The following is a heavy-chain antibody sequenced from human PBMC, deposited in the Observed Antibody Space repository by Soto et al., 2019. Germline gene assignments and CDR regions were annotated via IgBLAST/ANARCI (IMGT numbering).Heavy chain of an antibody. CDR2: ISAYDGKT. D-gene: IGHD3-3*01. J-gene: IGHJ5*02. Sequence: ASVKVSCKASGYNFNIYGINWVRQAPGQGLELMGWISAYDGKTTYAEKFQGGVTMTTDASTSTAYMELRSLRSDDTAVYYCARDPHEYWTSYWFDPWGQGTLVTISS. V-gene: IGHV1-18*01. CDR1: GYNFNIYG. CDR3: ARDPHEYWTSYWFDP.